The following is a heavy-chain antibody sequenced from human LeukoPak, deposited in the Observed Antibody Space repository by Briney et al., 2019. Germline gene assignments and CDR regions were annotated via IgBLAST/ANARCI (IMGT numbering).Heavy chain of an antibody. CDR1: GGSCSGFY. V-gene: IGHV4-34*01. J-gene: IGHJ5*02. CDR3: ARGSSLVRGVHNWFDP. D-gene: IGHD3-10*01. CDR2: IKHSGNT. Sequence: PSVTLSLNCAVYGGSCSGFYWSWIPQPPGKGLVGSGEIKHSGNTNYNPSPKRRVAISVDTSKNQISLTLSSVSAADTAVYYCARGSSLVRGVHNWFDPWGQGTLVTVSS.